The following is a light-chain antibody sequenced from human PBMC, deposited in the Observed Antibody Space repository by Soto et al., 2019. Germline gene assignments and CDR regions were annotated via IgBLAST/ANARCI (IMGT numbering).Light chain of an antibody. V-gene: IGKV3-15*01. J-gene: IGKJ2*01. CDR2: AAS. Sequence: IVMTQSPATMSVSPGERVTLSCRASQSVSSDLAWYQQKPGQAPRLLIFAASTRDTGIPDRFRASGYGTEFTLAISSLQSEDFAVYYCQQYINWPPTFTFGQGTKLEIK. CDR1: QSVSSD. CDR3: QQYINWPPTFT.